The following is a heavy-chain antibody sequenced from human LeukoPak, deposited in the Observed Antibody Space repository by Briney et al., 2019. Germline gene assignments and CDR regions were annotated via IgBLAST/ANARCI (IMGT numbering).Heavy chain of an antibody. V-gene: IGHV4-4*07. J-gene: IGHJ5*02. D-gene: IGHD2-8*01. Sequence: NPSETLSLTCTVSGGSISSYYWSWIRQPAGKGLEWIGRIYTSGSTNYNPSLKSRVTMSVDTSKNQFSLELSSVTAADTAVYYWARESVVLMVYAMGWSGWFDPSGQGTLVTVSS. CDR3: ARESVVLMVYAMGWSGWFDP. CDR2: IYTSGST. CDR1: GGSISSYY.